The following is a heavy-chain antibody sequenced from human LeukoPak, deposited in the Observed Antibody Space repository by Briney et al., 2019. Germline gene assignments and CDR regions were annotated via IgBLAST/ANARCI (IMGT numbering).Heavy chain of an antibody. Sequence: ASVKVSFKASGYTFTSYDINWLRQATGQGLEWMGWMNPNSGNTGYAQKFQGRVTMTRNTSISTTYMELNSLRSEDAAVYYCARRGAVAGTNGYWGQGTLVTVSS. CDR1: GYTFTSYD. V-gene: IGHV1-8*01. CDR3: ARRGAVAGTNGY. D-gene: IGHD6-19*01. J-gene: IGHJ4*02. CDR2: MNPNSGNT.